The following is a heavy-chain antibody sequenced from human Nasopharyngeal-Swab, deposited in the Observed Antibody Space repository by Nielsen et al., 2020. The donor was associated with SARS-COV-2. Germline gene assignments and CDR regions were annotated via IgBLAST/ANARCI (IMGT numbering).Heavy chain of an antibody. J-gene: IGHJ5*02. CDR2: IVPGNGDT. CDR3: TKDSVLEQGWLDP. D-gene: IGHD5/OR15-5a*01. V-gene: IGHV1-3*01. Sequence: ASVNVPCKASRYTLTVFTIQWVRPAPGQRLEWLSWIVPGNGDTTFLQKFQGRLTLTRDTSATPAYMELSVIRSEDTAVYYCTKDSVLEQGWLDPWGQGTQVTVSP. CDR1: RYTLTVFT.